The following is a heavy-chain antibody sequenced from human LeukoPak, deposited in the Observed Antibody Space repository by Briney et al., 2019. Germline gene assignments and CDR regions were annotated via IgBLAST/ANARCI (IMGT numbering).Heavy chain of an antibody. CDR1: GFTFSSYS. V-gene: IGHV3-21*01. Sequence: RSGGSLRLPCAASGFTFSSYSMNWVRQAPGKGLEWVSSISSSSSYIYYADSVKGRFTISRDNAKNSLYLQMNSLRAEDTAVYYCARREGGSGSYLYYWGQGTLVTVSS. D-gene: IGHD3-10*01. J-gene: IGHJ4*02. CDR3: ARREGGSGSYLYY. CDR2: ISSSSSYI.